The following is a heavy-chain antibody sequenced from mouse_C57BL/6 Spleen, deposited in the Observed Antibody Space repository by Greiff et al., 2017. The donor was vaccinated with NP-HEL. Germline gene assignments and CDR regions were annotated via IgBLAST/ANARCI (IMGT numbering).Heavy chain of an antibody. J-gene: IGHJ2*01. V-gene: IGHV1-55*01. D-gene: IGHD1-1*01. CDR2: IYPGSGST. CDR3: ARSDYYGSSYGNFDY. CDR1: GYTFTSYW. Sequence: QVHVKQPGAELVKPGASVKMSCKASGYTFTSYWITLVKQRPGQGLEWIGDIYPGSGSTNYNEKFKSKATLTVDTSSSTAYMQLSSLTSEDSAVYYCARSDYYGSSYGNFDYWGQGTTLTVSS.